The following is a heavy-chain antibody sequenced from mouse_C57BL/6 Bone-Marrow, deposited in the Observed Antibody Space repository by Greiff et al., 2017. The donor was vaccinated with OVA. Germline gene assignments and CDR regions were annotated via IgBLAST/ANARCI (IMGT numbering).Heavy chain of an antibody. J-gene: IGHJ4*01. V-gene: IGHV3-6*01. CDR2: ISYDGSN. CDR3: ARDRGTRMDY. CDR1: GYSITSGYY. Sequence: EVKLQQSGPGLVKPSQSLSLTCSVTGYSITSGYYWNWIRQFPGNKLEWMGYISYDGSNNYNPSLKNRISITRDTSKNQFFLKLNSVTTEDTATYYGARDRGTRMDYWGQGTSVTVSS. D-gene: IGHD3-1*01.